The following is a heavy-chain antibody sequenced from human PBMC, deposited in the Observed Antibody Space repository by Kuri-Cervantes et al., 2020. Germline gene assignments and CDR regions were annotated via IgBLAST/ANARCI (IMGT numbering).Heavy chain of an antibody. Sequence: GESLKISCAASGFTFNSYAMHWVRQVPGKGLEWVAVISYDGSNKYYADSVKGRFTISRDNSKNTLYLQMNSLRVEDTAVYYCVSARGQLWGQGTLVTVSS. CDR3: VSARGQL. J-gene: IGHJ4*02. CDR2: ISYDGSNK. D-gene: IGHD3-10*01. CDR1: GFTFNSYA. V-gene: IGHV3-30-3*01.